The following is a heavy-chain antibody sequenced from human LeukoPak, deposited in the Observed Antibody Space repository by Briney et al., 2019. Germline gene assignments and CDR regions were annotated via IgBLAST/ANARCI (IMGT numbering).Heavy chain of an antibody. V-gene: IGHV4-34*01. Sequence: SETLSLTCAVYGGSFSGYYWSWIRQPPGKGLEWVGEINHSGSTNYNPSLKSRVTISVDTSKNQFSLKLSSVTAADTAVYYCARVSSSAGYFDYWGQGTLVTVSS. D-gene: IGHD6-6*01. J-gene: IGHJ4*02. CDR1: GGSFSGYY. CDR2: INHSGST. CDR3: ARVSSSAGYFDY.